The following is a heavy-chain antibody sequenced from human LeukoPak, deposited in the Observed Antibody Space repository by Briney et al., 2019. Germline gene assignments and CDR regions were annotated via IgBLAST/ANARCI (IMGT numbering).Heavy chain of an antibody. V-gene: IGHV3-23*01. J-gene: IGHJ4*02. D-gene: IGHD2-15*01. CDR2: VSSGGGTT. CDR3: ARGYCSGGSCNWGQFDS. Sequence: GGSLRLSCAASGFTFSSYAMTWVRQAPGKGLEWVSVVSSGGGTTYYADFVKGRLTISRNNSMSTLSLQMRSLGVEDTAMYYCARGYCSGGSCNWGQFDSWGQGTLVTVS. CDR1: GFTFSSYA.